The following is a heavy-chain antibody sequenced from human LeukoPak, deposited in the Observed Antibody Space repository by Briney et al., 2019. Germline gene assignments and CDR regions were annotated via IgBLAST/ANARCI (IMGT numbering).Heavy chain of an antibody. Sequence: GGSLRLSCAASGFTFSNYGMHWVRQAPGKGLEWVAFVRSDGGIKYYADSVKGRFTISRDNSKNTLHLQMNSLRAEDTAVYHCAKDLPAAYFDYWGQGTLVTVSS. J-gene: IGHJ4*02. D-gene: IGHD2-2*01. CDR3: AKDLPAAYFDY. V-gene: IGHV3-30*02. CDR2: VRSDGGIK. CDR1: GFTFSNYG.